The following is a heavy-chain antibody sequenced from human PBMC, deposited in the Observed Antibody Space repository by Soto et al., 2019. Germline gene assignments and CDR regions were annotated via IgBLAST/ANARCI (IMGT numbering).Heavy chain of an antibody. CDR1: GYAFPHYV. J-gene: IGHJ5*01. Sequence: ASVKVSCKTSGYAFPHYVINWVRQAPGHGLEWMGFSTHNGNKNYEQNFQGRVVLTTDTSNSTAYMEVTSLRSDDTAVYYCARTAENTLDSWG. CDR3: ARTAENTLDS. D-gene: IGHD2-21*02. CDR2: STHNGNK. V-gene: IGHV1-18*01.